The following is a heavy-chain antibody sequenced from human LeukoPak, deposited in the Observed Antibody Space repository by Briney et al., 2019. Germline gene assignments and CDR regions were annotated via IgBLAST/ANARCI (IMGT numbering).Heavy chain of an antibody. CDR1: GGTFSSYA. Sequence: SVKVSCKASGGTFSSYAISWVRQAPGQGLEWMGRIISIFGTANYAQKFQGRVTITTDESTSTAYMELSSLRSEDTAVYYCASDSYYYDSSGYYYFGVWGQGTLVTVSS. CDR3: ASDSYYYDSSGYYYFGV. J-gene: IGHJ4*02. V-gene: IGHV1-69*05. D-gene: IGHD3-22*01. CDR2: IISIFGTA.